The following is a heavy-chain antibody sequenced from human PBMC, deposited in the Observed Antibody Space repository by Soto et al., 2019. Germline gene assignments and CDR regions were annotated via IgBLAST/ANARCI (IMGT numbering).Heavy chain of an antibody. J-gene: IGHJ4*02. CDR2: IIPIFGTA. CDR1: GGTFSSYA. Sequence: QVQLVQSGAEVKKPGSSVKVSCKASGGTFSSYAISWVRQAPGQGLEWMGGIIPIFGTANYAKKFQGRVTITADESTGTAYMELSSLRSEDTAVYYCASLGESGSYYIYWGQGTLVTVSS. D-gene: IGHD1-26*01. V-gene: IGHV1-69*01. CDR3: ASLGESGSYYIY.